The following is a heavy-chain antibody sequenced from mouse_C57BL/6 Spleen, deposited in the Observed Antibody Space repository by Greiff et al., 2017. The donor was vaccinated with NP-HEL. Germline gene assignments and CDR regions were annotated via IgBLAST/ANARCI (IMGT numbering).Heavy chain of an antibody. J-gene: IGHJ2*01. CDR2: IDPNSGGT. CDR3: ARSPPYYYGSSYDY. Sequence: QVQLQQPGAELVKPGASVKLSCKASGYTFTSYWMHWVKQRPGRDLEWIGRIDPNSGGTKYNEKFKSKATLTVDKPSSTAYMQLSSLTSEDSAVYYCARSPPYYYGSSYDYWGQGTTLTVSS. CDR1: GYTFTSYW. V-gene: IGHV1-72*01. D-gene: IGHD1-1*01.